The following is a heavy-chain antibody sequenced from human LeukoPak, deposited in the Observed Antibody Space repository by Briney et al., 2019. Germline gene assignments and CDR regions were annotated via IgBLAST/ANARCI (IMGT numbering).Heavy chain of an antibody. CDR3: ARDRYCSITKCYNWFDP. V-gene: IGHV1-18*01. CDR2: ISAYNGNT. CDR1: GYTFTSYG. D-gene: IGHD2-2*01. J-gene: IGHJ5*02. Sequence: ASVNVSCKASGYTFTSYGISWVRQAPGQGLEWMGWISAYNGNTNSEKKLQGRVTMTTHTATSTAYMELMSLRADDTAVYYCARDRYCSITKCYNWFDPWGQGTLVTVSS.